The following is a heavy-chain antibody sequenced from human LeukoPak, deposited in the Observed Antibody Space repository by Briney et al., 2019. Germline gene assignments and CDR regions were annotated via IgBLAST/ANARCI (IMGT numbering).Heavy chain of an antibody. CDR2: INANSGGT. J-gene: IGHJ4*02. CDR3: ARSSRYDIWTGYPY. D-gene: IGHD3-9*01. CDR1: GYSFTSYY. V-gene: IGHV1-2*02. Sequence: ASVKVSCKASGYSFTSYYMHWVRQAPGQGLEWMGWINANSGGTNYAQKFQGRVTMTRDTSISTAYMELSRLRSDDTAVYYCARSSRYDIWTGYPYWGQGTLVTVSP.